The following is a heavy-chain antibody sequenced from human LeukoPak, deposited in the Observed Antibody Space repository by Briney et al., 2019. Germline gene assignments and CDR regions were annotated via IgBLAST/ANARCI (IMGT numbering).Heavy chain of an antibody. D-gene: IGHD2-2*01. CDR2: IYTSGST. V-gene: IGHV4-39*07. J-gene: IGHJ5*02. CDR1: GGSISSSSYY. CDR3: ARDDSYLWFDP. Sequence: SETLSLTCTVSGGSISSSSYYWGWIRQPPGKGLEWIGRIYTSGSTNYNPSLKSRVTMSVDTSKNQFSLKLSSVTAADTAVYYCARDDSYLWFDPWGQGTLVTVSS.